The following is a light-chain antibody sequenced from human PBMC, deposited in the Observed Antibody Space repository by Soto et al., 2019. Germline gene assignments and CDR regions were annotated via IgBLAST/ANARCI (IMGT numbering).Light chain of an antibody. CDR1: QSMSNN. V-gene: IGKV3-15*01. CDR3: QHYNSYSEA. Sequence: EIVMTQSPATLSLSPGERATLSCRASQSMSNNLAWYQQKPGQAPRLLIYGASTRTTGIPARFSGSGSGTEFTLTISSLQPDDFATYYCQHYNSYSEAFGQGTKVELK. CDR2: GAS. J-gene: IGKJ1*01.